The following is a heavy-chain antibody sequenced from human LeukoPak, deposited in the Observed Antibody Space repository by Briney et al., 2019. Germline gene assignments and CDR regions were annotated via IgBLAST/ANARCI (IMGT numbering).Heavy chain of an antibody. CDR3: ARLRKAAAEVWFDP. Sequence: SETLSLTCTVSGGSISSYHWNWIRQPPGKGLEWIGYIHYSGSTNYNPSLKSRVTLSIDTFKNQFSLNLSSVTAADTAVYYCARLRKAAAEVWFDPWGQGTLVTVSS. J-gene: IGHJ5*02. CDR1: GGSISSYH. V-gene: IGHV4-59*08. CDR2: IHYSGST. D-gene: IGHD6-13*01.